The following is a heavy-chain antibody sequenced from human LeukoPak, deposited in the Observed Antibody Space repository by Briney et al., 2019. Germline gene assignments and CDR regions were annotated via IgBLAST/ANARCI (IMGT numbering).Heavy chain of an antibody. V-gene: IGHV1-69*01. CDR1: GGTFSSYA. J-gene: IGHJ4*02. Sequence: GASVKVSCKASGGTFSSYAISWVRQAPGQGLEWMGGIIPIFGTANYAQKFQGRVAITADESTSTAYMELSSLRSEDTAVYYCASSAAAGTFDYWGQGTLVTVSS. CDR3: ASSAAAGTFDY. D-gene: IGHD6-13*01. CDR2: IIPIFGTA.